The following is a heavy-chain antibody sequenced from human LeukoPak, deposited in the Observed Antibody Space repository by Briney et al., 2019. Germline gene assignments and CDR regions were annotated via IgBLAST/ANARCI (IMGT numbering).Heavy chain of an antibody. CDR1: GGSISQYY. Sequence: SETLSLTCTLSGGSISQYYWSWIRQPPGKGPEWIGYVYRSGNTNYNPSLKSRVTISVDTSKNHFSLNLTSVTAADTAVCYCARVKDFAYSFFDLWGRGTLVTVSS. V-gene: IGHV4-59*01. CDR2: VYRSGNT. J-gene: IGHJ2*01. CDR3: ARVKDFAYSFFDL.